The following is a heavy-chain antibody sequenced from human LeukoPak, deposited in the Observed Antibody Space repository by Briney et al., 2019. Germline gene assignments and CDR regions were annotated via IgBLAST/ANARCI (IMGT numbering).Heavy chain of an antibody. CDR3: ARGAAAGTGVFDY. CDR2: MNQDGGAK. CDR1: GFTFSSDW. Sequence: GGSLRLSCAASGFTFSSDWMSWVRQAPGKGLEWVANMNQDGGAKYYVDSVKGRFTISRDNAKNSLSLQMNSLRTEDTAVYYCARGAAAGTGVFDYWGQGTLVTVSS. J-gene: IGHJ4*02. V-gene: IGHV3-7*05. D-gene: IGHD6-13*01.